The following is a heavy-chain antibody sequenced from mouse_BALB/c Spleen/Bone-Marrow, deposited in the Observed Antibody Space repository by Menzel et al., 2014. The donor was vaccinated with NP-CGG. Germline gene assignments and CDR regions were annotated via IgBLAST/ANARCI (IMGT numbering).Heavy chain of an antibody. V-gene: IGHV14-3*02. CDR1: GFNIKDTY. D-gene: IGHD2-3*01. CDR2: IDPVNGNT. J-gene: IGHJ3*01. CDR3: ARRGDGYYAWFAS. Sequence: EVQLQQSGAELVKPGASVKLSCTASGFNIKDTYMHWVKQRPEQGLEWIGRIDPVNGNTKYDPKFQGKATITADTSSNTAYLQLSSLTSEDTAVYCCARRGDGYYAWFASWGQGTLVTVSA.